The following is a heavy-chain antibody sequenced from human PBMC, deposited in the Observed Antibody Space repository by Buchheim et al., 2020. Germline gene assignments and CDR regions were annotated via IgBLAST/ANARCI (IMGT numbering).Heavy chain of an antibody. D-gene: IGHD2-8*01. Sequence: EVQLLESGGGLVQPGGSLRLSCAASGFTFNIYDMSWVRQAPGKGLEWVSAISGTRTNTFYADSVKGRFTISRDNSKTTLYLQMNSLRAEDTAVYYCAKSSQWQVDYWGQGTL. CDR2: ISGTRTNT. J-gene: IGHJ4*02. CDR1: GFTFNIYD. CDR3: AKSSQWQVDY. V-gene: IGHV3-23*01.